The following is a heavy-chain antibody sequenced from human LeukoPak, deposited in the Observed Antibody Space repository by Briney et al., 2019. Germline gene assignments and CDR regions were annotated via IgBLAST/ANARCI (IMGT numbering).Heavy chain of an antibody. D-gene: IGHD3-22*01. CDR2: ISGRGANT. CDR3: VKDMEYYYDSSDYSPYYSYYMDV. Sequence: GGSLRLSCAASGFTFSSHAMSWVRQAPGKGLAWVSAISGRGANTYYADSVKGRFTISRDNSKNTLHLQMNSLRAEDTAIYYCVKDMEYYYDSSDYSPYYSYYMDVWGKGTTVTVSS. J-gene: IGHJ6*03. V-gene: IGHV3-23*01. CDR1: GFTFSSHA.